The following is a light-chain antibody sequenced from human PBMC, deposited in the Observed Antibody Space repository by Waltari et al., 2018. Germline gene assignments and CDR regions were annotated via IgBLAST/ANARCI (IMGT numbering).Light chain of an antibody. J-gene: IGKJ4*01. CDR1: QGLSNY. Sequence: DIQVTQSPSSLSASVGDRVTITCRASQGLSNYLAWYQQKPGKVPKLLIYAASTLQSGVPSRFSGSGSGTDFTLTISSLQPEDVATYCCQKYNSAPPTFGGGTK. CDR3: QKYNSAPPT. V-gene: IGKV1-27*01. CDR2: AAS.